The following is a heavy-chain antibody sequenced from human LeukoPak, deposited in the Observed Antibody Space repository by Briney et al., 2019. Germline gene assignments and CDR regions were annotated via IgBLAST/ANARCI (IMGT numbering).Heavy chain of an antibody. V-gene: IGHV3-23*01. D-gene: IGHD5-12*01. CDR2: ISDSGGST. J-gene: IGHJ5*02. CDR3: AKPVDIVMSNWFDP. Sequence: GGSLRLSCAASGLTFNSYAMSWVRHAPEKGLEWVSGISDSGGSTYYADSVKGRFTISRDNSKNTLYLQMNSLRAEDTAVYYCAKPVDIVMSNWFDPWGQGTLVTVSS. CDR1: GLTFNSYA.